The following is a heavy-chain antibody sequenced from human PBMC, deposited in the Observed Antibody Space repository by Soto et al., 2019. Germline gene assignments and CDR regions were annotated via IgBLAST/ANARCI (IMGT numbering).Heavy chain of an antibody. CDR1: GYSFTTYW. CDR2: IDPTDSYI. CDR3: ARHDKYKARVYYYNGLDV. V-gene: IGHV5-10-1*01. J-gene: IGHJ6*02. D-gene: IGHD1-1*01. Sequence: PGESLKISCKSSGYSFTTYWISWVRQMPGKGLEWIGRIDPTDSYIKYSPSFQGHVTISVDKSISTAYLQWSSLKASDTAIYYCARHDKYKARVYYYNGLDVWGQGTTVTVSS.